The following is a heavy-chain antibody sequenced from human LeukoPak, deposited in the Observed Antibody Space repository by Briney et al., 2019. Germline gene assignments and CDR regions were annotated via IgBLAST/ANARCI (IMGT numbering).Heavy chain of an antibody. Sequence: PGGALRLSCAASGFTFSGSAMHWVRQASGKGLEWVVRIRSKANNYATAYAASVKGRFTISRDDSKNTTYLQMNSLKTEDTAVYYCTRHDYGDPGALRYWGQGTLVTVSS. J-gene: IGHJ4*02. CDR1: GFTFSGSA. V-gene: IGHV3-73*01. CDR3: TRHDYGDPGALRY. CDR2: IRSKANNYAT. D-gene: IGHD4-17*01.